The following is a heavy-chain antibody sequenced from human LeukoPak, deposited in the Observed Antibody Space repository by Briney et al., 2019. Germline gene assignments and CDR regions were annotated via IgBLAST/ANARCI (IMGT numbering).Heavy chain of an antibody. V-gene: IGHV4-31*03. CDR3: ASRSIAARKVDY. CDR2: IYYSGST. CDR1: GGSISSGGYY. J-gene: IGHJ4*02. Sequence: SETLSLTCTVSGGSISSGGYYWSWIRQHPGKGLEWIGYIYYSGSTYYNPSLKSRVTISVGTSKNQFSLKLSSVTAADTAVYYCASRSIAARKVDYWGQGTLVTVSS. D-gene: IGHD6-6*01.